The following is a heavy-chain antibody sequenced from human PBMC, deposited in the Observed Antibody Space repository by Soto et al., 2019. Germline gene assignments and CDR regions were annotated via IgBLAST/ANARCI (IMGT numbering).Heavy chain of an antibody. J-gene: IGHJ6*02. CDR1: GYTFTSYG. D-gene: IGHD5-18*01. Sequence: ASVKVSCKASGYTFTSYGISWVRQAPGQGLEWMGWISAYNGNTNYAQKLQGRVTMTTDTSTSTAYMELRSLRSDDTAVYYCARDTAMDAPTDYYYGMDVWGQGTTVTVSS. V-gene: IGHV1-18*04. CDR2: ISAYNGNT. CDR3: ARDTAMDAPTDYYYGMDV.